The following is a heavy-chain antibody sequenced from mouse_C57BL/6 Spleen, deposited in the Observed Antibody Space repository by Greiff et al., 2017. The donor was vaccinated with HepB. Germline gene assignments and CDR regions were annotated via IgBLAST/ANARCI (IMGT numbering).Heavy chain of an antibody. J-gene: IGHJ2*01. Sequence: QVQLKQPGAELVMPGASVKLSCKASGYTFTSYWMHWVKQRPGQGLEWIGEIDPSDSYTNYNQKFKGKSTLTVDKSSSTAYMQLSSLTSEDSAVYYCARLYGYYFDYWGQGTTLTVSS. D-gene: IGHD2-10*02. V-gene: IGHV1-69*01. CDR2: IDPSDSYT. CDR3: ARLYGYYFDY. CDR1: GYTFTSYW.